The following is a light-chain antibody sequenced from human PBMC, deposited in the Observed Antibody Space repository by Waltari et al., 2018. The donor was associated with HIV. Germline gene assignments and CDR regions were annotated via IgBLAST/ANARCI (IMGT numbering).Light chain of an antibody. Sequence: QAVVTQEPSLTVSPGGTVTLTCASTSGPVPFDHYPYWLQQKPGQAPRTLIVDTNVTYPWTPARLSGSLRGDKAALTLSDVQPEDEADYYCFLSYSGVWVFGGGTKLSVL. CDR3: FLSYSGVWV. CDR1: SGPVPFDHY. CDR2: DTN. J-gene: IGLJ3*02. V-gene: IGLV7-46*01.